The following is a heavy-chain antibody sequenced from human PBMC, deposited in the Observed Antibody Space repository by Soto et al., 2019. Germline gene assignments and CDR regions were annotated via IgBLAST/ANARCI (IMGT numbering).Heavy chain of an antibody. CDR2: VYYSGTT. J-gene: IGHJ4*02. D-gene: IGHD4-17*01. V-gene: IGHV4-61*01. Sequence: SETLSLTCSVSGGPVSDKTYYWSWIRQPPGKRLEWIGYVYYSGTTNYNPSLKSRVTISVDLSKNRFSLRLSSVTTADTALYYCARTTAVPNTLRSRYFFDYWGQGTLVTVSS. CDR1: GGPVSDKTYY. CDR3: ARTTAVPNTLRSRYFFDY.